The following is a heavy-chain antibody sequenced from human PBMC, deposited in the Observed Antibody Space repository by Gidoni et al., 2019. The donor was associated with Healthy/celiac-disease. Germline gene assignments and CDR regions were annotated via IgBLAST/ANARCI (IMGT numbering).Heavy chain of an antibody. Sequence: EVQLVESGGGLVKPGGSLILSWAASGFPFSSYSMNWVRQAPGKGLEWVSSISSSSSYIYYADSVKGRFTISRDNAKNSLYLQMNSLRAEDTAVYYCAREGYSSSSGAFDIWGQGTMVTVSS. D-gene: IGHD6-6*01. V-gene: IGHV3-21*01. CDR1: GFPFSSYS. CDR2: ISSSSSYI. CDR3: AREGYSSSSGAFDI. J-gene: IGHJ3*02.